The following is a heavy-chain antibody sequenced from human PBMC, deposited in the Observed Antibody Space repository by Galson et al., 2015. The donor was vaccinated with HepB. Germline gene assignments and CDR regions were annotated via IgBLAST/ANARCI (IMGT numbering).Heavy chain of an antibody. D-gene: IGHD5-18*01. CDR2: INPNSGGT. Sequence: SVKVSCKASGYTFTGYYMHWVRQAPGQGLEWMGWINPNSGGTNYAQKFQGRVTMTRDTSISTAYMELSRLRSDDTAVYYCARGPRAVDTAMVTAVWFVYFDYWGQGTLVTVSS. J-gene: IGHJ4*02. V-gene: IGHV1-2*02. CDR3: ARGPRAVDTAMVTAVWFVYFDY. CDR1: GYTFTGYY.